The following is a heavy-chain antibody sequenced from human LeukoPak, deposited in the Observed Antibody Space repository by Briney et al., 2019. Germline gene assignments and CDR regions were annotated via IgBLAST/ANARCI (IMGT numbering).Heavy chain of an antibody. Sequence: PSETLSLTCTVSGGSISSGSYYWSWIRQPAGKGLEWIGRIYTSGSTNYNPSLKSRVTISVDTSKNQFSLKLSSVTAADTAVYYCARRLLWFGEPRHYDYWGQGTLVTVSS. J-gene: IGHJ4*02. CDR1: GGSISSGSYY. V-gene: IGHV4-61*02. CDR2: IYTSGST. D-gene: IGHD3-10*01. CDR3: ARRLLWFGEPRHYDY.